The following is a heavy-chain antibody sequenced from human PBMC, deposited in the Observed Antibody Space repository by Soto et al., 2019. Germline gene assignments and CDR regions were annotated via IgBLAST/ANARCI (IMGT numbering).Heavy chain of an antibody. CDR1: GFTFSSYA. Sequence: GGSLRLSCAASGFTFSSYAMSWVRQAPGKGLEWVSAIGGRGVSTYYADSVKGRFTISRDNSKNTLYLQINSLRVEDTAVYYCAKRGDDFWSGYYYYFDCWGLGTLVTVSS. V-gene: IGHV3-23*01. CDR2: IGGRGVST. CDR3: AKRGDDFWSGYYYYFDC. D-gene: IGHD3-3*01. J-gene: IGHJ4*02.